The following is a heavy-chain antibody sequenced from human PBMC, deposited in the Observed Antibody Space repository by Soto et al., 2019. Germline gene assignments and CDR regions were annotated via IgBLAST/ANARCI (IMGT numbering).Heavy chain of an antibody. CDR2: ISWNGGSP. D-gene: IGHD1-1*01. V-gene: IGHV3-9*01. J-gene: IGHJ3*02. Sequence: EVQLVESGGGLVQPGRSLRLSCAASRFTFEAYGMHWVRQPPGKGLEWVSGISWNGGSPGYADSVKGRFTISRDNAKNSLYLQMNSLIPEDTALYYCAKDMAGTTGAFDIWGLGTMVTVSS. CDR1: RFTFEAYG. CDR3: AKDMAGTTGAFDI.